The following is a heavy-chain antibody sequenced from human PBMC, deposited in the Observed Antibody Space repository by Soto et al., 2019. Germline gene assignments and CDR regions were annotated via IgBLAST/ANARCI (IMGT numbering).Heavy chain of an antibody. D-gene: IGHD4-17*01. V-gene: IGHV3-74*03. Sequence: GGSLRLSFAASGFTFRSYWMHWVRQAPGKGLVWVSRISSDGSDTKYADSVKGRFTISRDNAKNTLFLQMNSLRAEDTAVYYCARRLPPPTGDYRYYFDYWGQGTLVTVSS. CDR3: ARRLPPPTGDYRYYFDY. CDR2: ISSDGSDT. J-gene: IGHJ4*02. CDR1: GFTFRSYW.